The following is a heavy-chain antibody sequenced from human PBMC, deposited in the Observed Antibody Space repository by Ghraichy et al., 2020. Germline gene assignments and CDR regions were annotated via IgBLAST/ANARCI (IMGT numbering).Heavy chain of an antibody. Sequence: GGSLRLSCAASGFTFSNYAMSWVRQAPGKGLEWVSAISGSGGSTYYADSVKGRFTISRDNSKNTLYLQMNSLRAEDTAVYYCAKAPRVGTMLHDYWGQGTLVTVSS. CDR3: AKAPRVGTMLHDY. CDR1: GFTFSNYA. V-gene: IGHV3-23*01. D-gene: IGHD1-26*01. J-gene: IGHJ4*02. CDR2: ISGSGGST.